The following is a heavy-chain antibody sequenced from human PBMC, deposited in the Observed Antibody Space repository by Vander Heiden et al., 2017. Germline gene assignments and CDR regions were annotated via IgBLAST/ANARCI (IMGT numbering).Heavy chain of an antibody. CDR3: AKDKDYGDYGRLDY. CDR1: GFIFDDYA. CDR2: ISWNGGSI. D-gene: IGHD4-17*01. Sequence: VQLVESGGGLVQPGRSLRLSCAASGFIFDDYAMHWVRQAPGKGLEWVSGISWNGGSIGYADPVKGRFTISRDNAKNSLYLQMNSLRAEDTALYYCAKDKDYGDYGRLDYWGQGTLVTVSS. J-gene: IGHJ4*02. V-gene: IGHV3-9*01.